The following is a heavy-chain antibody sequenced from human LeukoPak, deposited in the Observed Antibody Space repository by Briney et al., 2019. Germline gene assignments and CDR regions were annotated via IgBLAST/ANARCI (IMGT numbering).Heavy chain of an antibody. CDR3: ARCPRLGYCISTSCYSFDY. D-gene: IGHD2-2*01. Sequence: TLSLTCAVYGGSSSGYYWSWFRQPPGNGLAWNGEIHHSGSTNYNASLKSRVTISVDTSKNQFSLKLCSVTAADTAVYYCARCPRLGYCISTSCYSFDYWGQGTLVTVSS. V-gene: IGHV4-34*01. J-gene: IGHJ4*02. CDR1: GGSSSGYY. CDR2: IHHSGST.